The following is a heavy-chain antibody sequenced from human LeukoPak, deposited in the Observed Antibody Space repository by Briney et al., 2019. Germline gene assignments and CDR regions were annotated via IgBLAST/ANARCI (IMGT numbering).Heavy chain of an antibody. V-gene: IGHV4-34*01. J-gene: IGHJ4*02. CDR2: INHSGST. CDR3: ARIVYYDSSGYFYHFDY. CDR1: GGTISGYY. D-gene: IGHD3-22*01. Sequence: ASETLSLTCTVSGGTISGYYWSWIRQPPGKGLEWIGEINHSGSTNYNPSLKSRVTISVDTSKNQFSLKLSSVTAADTAVYYCARIVYYDSSGYFYHFDYWGQGTLVTVSS.